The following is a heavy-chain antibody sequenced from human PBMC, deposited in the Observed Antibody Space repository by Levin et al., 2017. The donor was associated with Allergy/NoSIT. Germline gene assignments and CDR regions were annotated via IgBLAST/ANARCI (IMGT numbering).Heavy chain of an antibody. V-gene: IGHV3-74*01. CDR2: INGDGSST. Sequence: GGSLRLSCAASGFTFSSYWIYWVRQVPGKGLVWVSRINGDGSSTNYADSVQGRFTISRDNAKNTLYLQMNSLRAEDTAVYYCARVATLRWYTIDYWGQGTLVTVSS. J-gene: IGHJ4*02. D-gene: IGHD4-23*01. CDR1: GFTFSSYW. CDR3: ARVATLRWYTIDY.